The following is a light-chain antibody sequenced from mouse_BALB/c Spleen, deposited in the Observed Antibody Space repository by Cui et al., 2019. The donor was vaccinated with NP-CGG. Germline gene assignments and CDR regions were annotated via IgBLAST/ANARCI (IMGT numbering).Light chain of an antibody. CDR3: ALWYSNHWV. CDR1: TGAVTTSNY. CDR2: GTN. Sequence: QAVVTQESALTTSPGETVTLTCRSSTGAVTTSNYANWVQEKSDHLCAGLIGGTNNRVPGVPARFSGSLIGDKAALTITGAQTEDEAIYFCALWYSNHWVFGGGTKLTVL. V-gene: IGLV1*01. J-gene: IGLJ1*01.